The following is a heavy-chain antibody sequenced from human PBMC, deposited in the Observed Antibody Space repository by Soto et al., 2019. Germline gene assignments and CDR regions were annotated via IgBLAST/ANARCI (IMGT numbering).Heavy chain of an antibody. J-gene: IGHJ5*02. CDR3: AKDGLRFLEWLQLNWFDP. D-gene: IGHD3-3*01. V-gene: IGHV3-9*01. CDR1: GFTFDDYA. CDR2: ISWNSGSI. Sequence: GGSLRLSCAASGFTFDDYAMHWVRQAPGKGLEWVSGISWNSGSIGYADSVKGRFTISRDNAKNSLYLQMNSLRAEDTALYYCAKDGLRFLEWLQLNWFDPWGQGTLVTVSS.